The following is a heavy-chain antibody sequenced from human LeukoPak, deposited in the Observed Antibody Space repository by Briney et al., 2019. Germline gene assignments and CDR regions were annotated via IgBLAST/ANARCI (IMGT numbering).Heavy chain of an antibody. Sequence: GASVKVSCKASGYIFTSYGISWVRQAPGQGLEWMGWINTYNGNTKYIQKLQGRVTMTTDTSTSTAYMELRSLRSDDTAVYYCATHTLYYYYYYMDVWGKGTTVTISS. J-gene: IGHJ6*03. V-gene: IGHV1-18*01. CDR2: INTYNGNT. CDR3: ATHTLYYYYYYMDV. CDR1: GYIFTSYG.